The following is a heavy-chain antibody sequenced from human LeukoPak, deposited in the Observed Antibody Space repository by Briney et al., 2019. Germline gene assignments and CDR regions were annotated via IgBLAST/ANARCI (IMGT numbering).Heavy chain of an antibody. V-gene: IGHV3-53*01. CDR3: ARLSGDDWYFTL. J-gene: IGHJ2*01. CDR2: VYSDGRT. Sequence: GGSLRLSCAASGFTVSSNYMSWVRQAPGKGLEWVSLVYSDGRTQYADSVKGRFTISRDNSKNTLYLQMNSLRAEDTAVFYCARLSGDDWYFTLWGRGTLVTVSS. CDR1: GFTVSSNY. D-gene: IGHD7-27*01.